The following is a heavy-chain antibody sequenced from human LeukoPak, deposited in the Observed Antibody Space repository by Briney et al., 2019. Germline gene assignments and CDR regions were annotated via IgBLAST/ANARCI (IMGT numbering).Heavy chain of an antibody. J-gene: IGHJ4*02. CDR3: ARGEGRVYYYGSGSFPLYFDY. D-gene: IGHD3-10*01. V-gene: IGHV4-34*01. CDR2: IDHSGST. CDR1: GGSFSGYS. Sequence: SETLSLTCAVYGGSFSGYSWSWIRQLPGKGLEWIGEIDHSGSTNYNPSLKSRVTISVDTSNNQFSLKLSSVTAADTAVYYCARGEGRVYYYGSGSFPLYFDYWGQGTLVTVSS.